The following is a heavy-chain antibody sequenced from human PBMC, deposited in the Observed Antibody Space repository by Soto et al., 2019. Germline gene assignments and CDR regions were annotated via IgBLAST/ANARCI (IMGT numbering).Heavy chain of an antibody. D-gene: IGHD3-3*01. J-gene: IGHJ3*02. CDR1: GYTFTGYY. Sequence: ASVKVSCKASGYTFTGYYMHWVRQAPGQGHEWMGWINPNSGGTNYAQKFQGWVTMTRDTSISTAYMELSRLRSDDTAVYYCARSRGRSYYDFWSGYPRAHAFDIWGQGTMVTVSS. CDR2: INPNSGGT. V-gene: IGHV1-2*04. CDR3: ARSRGRSYYDFWSGYPRAHAFDI.